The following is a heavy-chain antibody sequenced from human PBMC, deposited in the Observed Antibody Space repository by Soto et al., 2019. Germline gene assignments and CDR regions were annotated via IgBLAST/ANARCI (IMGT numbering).Heavy chain of an antibody. D-gene: IGHD5-18*01. Sequence: QVQLVQSGAEVKKPGSSVKVSCKASGGTFSSYAISWVRQAPGQGLEWMGGIIPIFGTANYAQKFQGRVTITTGETTIXAYMELSSLRSEDTAVYYCARVDTAMWYYYYGMDVWGQGTTVTVSS. CDR2: IIPIFGTA. J-gene: IGHJ6*02. CDR1: GGTFSSYA. V-gene: IGHV1-69*05. CDR3: ARVDTAMWYYYYGMDV.